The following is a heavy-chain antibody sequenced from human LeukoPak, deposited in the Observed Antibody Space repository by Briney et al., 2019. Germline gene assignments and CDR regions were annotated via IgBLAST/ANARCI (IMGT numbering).Heavy chain of an antibody. CDR1: GGSISYYY. J-gene: IGHJ4*02. Sequence: SETLSLTCTVSGGSISYYYWSWIRQPPGKGLEWIGYISDSGSTNYNPSLKSWVTISVDTSKNQFSLKLSSVTAADTAVYYCARMAPYGDYLHDYWGQGTLVTVSS. V-gene: IGHV4-59*01. D-gene: IGHD4-17*01. CDR2: ISDSGST. CDR3: ARMAPYGDYLHDY.